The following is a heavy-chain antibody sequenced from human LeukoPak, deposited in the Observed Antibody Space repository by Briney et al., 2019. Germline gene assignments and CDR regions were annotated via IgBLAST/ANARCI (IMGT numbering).Heavy chain of an antibody. CDR3: ARPNITSYYDSRGYDGFDV. CDR1: GYRFTTYW. CDR2: IYPDDSDT. V-gene: IGHV5-51*01. D-gene: IGHD3-22*01. J-gene: IGHJ3*01. Sequence: GESLKISCKGSGYRFTTYWIAWVRQMPGKGLEWMGIIYPDDSDTRYSPSFQGEVTISADKSVSTAYLQWSSLKVSDTAMYYCARPNITSYYDSRGYDGFDVWGQGTMVTVSS.